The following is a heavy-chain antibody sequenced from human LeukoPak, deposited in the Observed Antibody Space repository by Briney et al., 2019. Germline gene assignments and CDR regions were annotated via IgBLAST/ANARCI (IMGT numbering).Heavy chain of an antibody. Sequence: PGGSLRLSCAASGFTFSSYSMNWVRQAPGKGLEWVSYISSSSSTIYYADSVKGRFTISRDNAKNSLYLQMNSLRAEDTAVYYCARDRGGYYDILTGYYNGPFDYWGQGTLVTVSS. V-gene: IGHV3-48*01. CDR3: ARDRGGYYDILTGYYNGPFDY. D-gene: IGHD3-9*01. CDR1: GFTFSSYS. CDR2: ISSSSSTI. J-gene: IGHJ4*02.